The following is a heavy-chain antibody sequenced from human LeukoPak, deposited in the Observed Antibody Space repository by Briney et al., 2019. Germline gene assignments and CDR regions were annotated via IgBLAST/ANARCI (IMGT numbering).Heavy chain of an antibody. V-gene: IGHV1-3*01. Sequence: GASVKVSCKASGYTFTSYAMHWVRQAPGQRLEWMGWINAGNGNTKYSQKFQGRVTITRDTSASTAYMELSSLRSEDTAVYYCARGLTVRDIAAAGGYWGQGTLVTVSS. CDR3: ARGLTVRDIAAAGGY. CDR2: INAGNGNT. CDR1: GYTFTSYA. J-gene: IGHJ4*02. D-gene: IGHD6-13*01.